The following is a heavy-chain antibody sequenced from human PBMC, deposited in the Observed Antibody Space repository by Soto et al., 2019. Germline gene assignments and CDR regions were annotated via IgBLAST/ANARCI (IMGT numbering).Heavy chain of an antibody. CDR1: GYTFTSYG. Sequence: VASVKVSCKASGYTFTSYGISWVRQAPGQGLEWMGWISAYNGNTNYAQKLQGRVTMTTDTSTSTAYMELRSLRSDDTAVYYCARDAYYYGSGSYPWAFDIWGQGTMVTVSS. D-gene: IGHD3-10*01. CDR2: ISAYNGNT. V-gene: IGHV1-18*01. CDR3: ARDAYYYGSGSYPWAFDI. J-gene: IGHJ3*02.